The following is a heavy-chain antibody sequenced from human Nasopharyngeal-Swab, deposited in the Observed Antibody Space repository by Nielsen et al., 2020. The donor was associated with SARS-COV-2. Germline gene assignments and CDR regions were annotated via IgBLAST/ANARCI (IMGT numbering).Heavy chain of an antibody. CDR1: GGSFSGYY. CDR3: ARGWGPNWNYPIYYYYYGMDV. J-gene: IGHJ6*02. CDR2: INHSGST. V-gene: IGHV4-34*01. Sequence: SETLSLTCAVYGGSFSGYYWSWIRQPPGKGLEWIGEINHSGSTNYNPSLKSRVTISVDTSKNQFSLKLSSVTAADTAVYYCARGWGPNWNYPIYYYYYGMDVWGQGTTVTVSS. D-gene: IGHD1-7*01.